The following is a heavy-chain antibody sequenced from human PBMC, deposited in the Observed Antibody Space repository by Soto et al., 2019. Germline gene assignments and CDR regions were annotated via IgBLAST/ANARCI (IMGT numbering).Heavy chain of an antibody. J-gene: IGHJ1*01. V-gene: IGHV4-61*01. Sequence: PSETLSLTCTVSGGSVSSGSYYWSWIRQPPGKGLEWIGYIYYSGSTNYNPSLKSRVTISVDTSKNQFSLKLSSVTAADTAVYYCARDGIAVAGTGMVFWGQGTLVTVSS. CDR1: GGSVSSGSYY. CDR2: IYYSGST. D-gene: IGHD6-19*01. CDR3: ARDGIAVAGTGMVF.